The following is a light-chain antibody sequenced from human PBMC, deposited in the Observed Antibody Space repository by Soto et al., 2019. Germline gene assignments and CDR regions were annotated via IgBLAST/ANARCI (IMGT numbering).Light chain of an antibody. V-gene: IGLV2-14*01. CDR1: SSDVGGYNY. CDR3: SSYTSSSTLG. J-gene: IGLJ2*01. Sequence: QSALTQPASVSGSPGQSITISCTGTSSDVGGYNYVSWYQQHPGKAPKLMIYEVSNRPSGVSNRFSGSKSGNTASLTISGLQAEDEADYYCSSYTSSSTLGFGGGTKLTFL. CDR2: EVS.